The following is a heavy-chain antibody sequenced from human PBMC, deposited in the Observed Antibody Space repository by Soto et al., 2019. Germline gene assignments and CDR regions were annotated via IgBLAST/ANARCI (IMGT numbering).Heavy chain of an antibody. CDR2: IYSSGTT. CDR1: GGSISNYY. Sequence: QVQLQEPGPGLVKPSETLSLTCTVSGGSISNYYWNWIRQPAGKGLEWIGRIYSSGTTINNPTLESRVTMSLDTSKNQCSLKLSSVAAADTAVYFCARFHPIGGTSSRNAFDIWGQGTMVTVSS. CDR3: ARFHPIGGTSSRNAFDI. D-gene: IGHD1-26*01. J-gene: IGHJ3*02. V-gene: IGHV4-4*07.